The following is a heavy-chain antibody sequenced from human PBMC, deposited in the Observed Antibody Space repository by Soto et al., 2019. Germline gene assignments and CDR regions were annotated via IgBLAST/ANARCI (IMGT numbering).Heavy chain of an antibody. CDR1: GGSISSYY. CDR2: IYYSGST. CDR3: AREVGSSVAGKSRDNWFDP. Sequence: QVQLQESGPGLVKPSETLSLTCTVSGGSISSYYWSWIRQPPGKGLEWIGYIYYSGSTNYNPSLKSRVTISVDTSKNQFSLKLSSVTAADTAVYYCAREVGSSVAGKSRDNWFDPWGQGTLVTVSS. J-gene: IGHJ5*02. V-gene: IGHV4-59*01. D-gene: IGHD6-19*01.